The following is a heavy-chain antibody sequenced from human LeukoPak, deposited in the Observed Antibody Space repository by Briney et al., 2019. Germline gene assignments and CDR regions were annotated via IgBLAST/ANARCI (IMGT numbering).Heavy chain of an antibody. CDR3: ARSGSWSYNWFDP. D-gene: IGHD6-13*01. V-gene: IGHV4-59*01. CDR1: GGSISSYY. J-gene: IGHJ5*02. Sequence: SETLSLTCTVSGGSISSYYWSWIRQPPGKGLEWIGYINYSGSTNYNPSLKSRVTISVDTSKNQFSLKMSSVTAADTAVSYCARSGSWSYNWFDPWGQGTLVTVSS. CDR2: INYSGST.